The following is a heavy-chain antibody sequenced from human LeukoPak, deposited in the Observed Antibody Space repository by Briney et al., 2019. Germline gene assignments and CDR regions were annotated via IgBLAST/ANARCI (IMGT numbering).Heavy chain of an antibody. J-gene: IGHJ4*02. CDR2: INAGNGNT. Sequence: ASVKVSCKASGYTFTSYAMHLVRQAPGQRLEWMGWINAGNGNTKYSQEFQGRVTITRDTSASTAYMELSSLRSEDMAVYYCARDPVSSGWSLYYFDYWGQGTLVTVSS. D-gene: IGHD6-19*01. V-gene: IGHV1-3*03. CDR3: ARDPVSSGWSLYYFDY. CDR1: GYTFTSYA.